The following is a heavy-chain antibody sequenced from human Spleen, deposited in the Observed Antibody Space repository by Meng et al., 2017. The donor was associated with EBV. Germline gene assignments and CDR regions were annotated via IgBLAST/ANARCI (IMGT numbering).Heavy chain of an antibody. CDR3: ARDVRPLGDLGL. Sequence: LQLQESGSGLVKPSQTLAFTCAVSGASITTGGYSWSWVRQPPGKGLEWIGHIYHSGSTYYNPSVKSRVIMSVDRSKNQFSLKLTSVTAADTAVYYCARDVRPLGDLGLWGQGTLVTVSS. CDR1: GASITTGGYS. V-gene: IGHV4-30-2*01. D-gene: IGHD3-16*01. CDR2: IYHSGST. J-gene: IGHJ4*02.